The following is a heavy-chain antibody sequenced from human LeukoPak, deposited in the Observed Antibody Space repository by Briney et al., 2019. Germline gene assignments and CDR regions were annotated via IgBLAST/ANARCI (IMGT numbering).Heavy chain of an antibody. CDR1: GYTFTSYD. D-gene: IGHD3-22*01. V-gene: IGHV1-8*01. CDR3: ARGPYYYDISGYSNWFDP. Sequence: ASVKVSCKASGYTFTSYDINWVRQATGQGLEWMGWMNPNSGNTGYAQKFQGRVTMTRNTSISTAYMELSSLRSEDTAVYYCARGPYYYDISGYSNWFDPWGQGTLVTVSS. CDR2: MNPNSGNT. J-gene: IGHJ5*02.